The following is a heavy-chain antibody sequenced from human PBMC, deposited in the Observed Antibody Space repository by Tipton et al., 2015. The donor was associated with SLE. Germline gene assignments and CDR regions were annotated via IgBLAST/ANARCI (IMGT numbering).Heavy chain of an antibody. CDR3: ARVSWEYSSGQEPYFDY. Sequence: SLRLSCAASGFTFSSYWMHWVRQAPGKGLVWVSRINSDGSSTSYADSVKGRFTISRDNAKNTLYLQMNSLRAEDTAAYYCARVSWEYSSGQEPYFDYWGQGTLVTVSS. J-gene: IGHJ4*02. D-gene: IGHD6-19*01. CDR2: INSDGSST. CDR1: GFTFSSYW. V-gene: IGHV3-74*01.